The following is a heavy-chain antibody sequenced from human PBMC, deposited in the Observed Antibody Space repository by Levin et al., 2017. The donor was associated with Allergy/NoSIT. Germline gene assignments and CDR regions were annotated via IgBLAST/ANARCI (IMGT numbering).Heavy chain of an antibody. CDR2: ITSSGGGT. CDR3: AKSVRRIVVLVDATGYYFDH. D-gene: IGHD2-15*01. CDR1: GFTFSNYA. V-gene: IGHV3-23*01. J-gene: IGHJ4*02. Sequence: GGSLRLSCAASGFTFSNYALSWVRQAPGKGLEWVSTITSSGGGTHYADSVKGRFTISRDNSKNTLYLQMDSLRAEDTAVYYCAKSVRRIVVLVDATGYYFDHWGQGTLVTVSS.